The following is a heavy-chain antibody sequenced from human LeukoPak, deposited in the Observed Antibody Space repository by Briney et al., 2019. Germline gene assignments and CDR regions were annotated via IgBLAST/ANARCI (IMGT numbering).Heavy chain of an antibody. CDR3: GRDTGDGYNSYFDY. CDR2: ISSDGSRT. J-gene: IGHJ4*02. Sequence: GGSLRLSCAASGFTFSNYWIHWVRQAPGKGLVWVSRISSDGSRTGYADSVKGRFTISRDNAKNTLYLQMNSLRAEDTAVYYCGRDTGDGYNSYFDYWGQGTLVTVSS. V-gene: IGHV3-74*01. D-gene: IGHD5-24*01. CDR1: GFTFSNYW.